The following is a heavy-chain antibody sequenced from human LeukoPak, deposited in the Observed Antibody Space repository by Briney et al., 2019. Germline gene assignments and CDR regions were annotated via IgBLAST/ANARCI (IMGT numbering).Heavy chain of an antibody. CDR1: GYSFTTYW. CDR2: IDPSDSYT. D-gene: IGHD6-6*01. J-gene: IGHJ5*02. Sequence: GESLKISCQGSGYSFTTYWISWVRQLPGKGLEWRWRIDPSDSYTKYSPSFQGHVTISADTSISTAYLQWSSLEASDTAMYYCARQEYSSAWLDPWGQGTLVTVSS. CDR3: ARQEYSSAWLDP. V-gene: IGHV5-10-1*01.